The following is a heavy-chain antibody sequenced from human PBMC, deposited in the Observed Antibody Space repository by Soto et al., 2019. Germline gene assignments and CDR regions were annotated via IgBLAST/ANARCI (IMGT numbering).Heavy chain of an antibody. CDR1: GFTFSSYG. CDR3: ARDGSRIAPRRQVDY. D-gene: IGHD6-6*01. CDR2: IWYDGSNK. Sequence: PGGSLRLSCAASGFTFSSYGMHWVRQAPGKGLEWVAVIWYDGSNKYYADSVKGRFTISRDNSKNTLYLQMNSLRAEDTAVYYCARDGSRIAPRRQVDYWGQGTLVTVSS. V-gene: IGHV3-33*01. J-gene: IGHJ4*02.